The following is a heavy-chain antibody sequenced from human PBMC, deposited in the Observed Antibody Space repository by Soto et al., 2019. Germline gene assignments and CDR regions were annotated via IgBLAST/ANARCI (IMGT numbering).Heavy chain of an antibody. J-gene: IGHJ6*02. CDR1: GGSFSGYY. V-gene: IGHV4-34*01. CDR3: ASLLGIAAAGTYYYGMDV. CDR2: INHSGST. D-gene: IGHD6-13*01. Sequence: KPSETLSLTCAVYGGSFSGYYWSWIRQPPGKGLEWIGEINHSGSTNYNPSLKSRVTISVDTSKNQFSLKLSSVTAADTAVYYCASLLGIAAAGTYYYGMDVWGQGTTVTVSS.